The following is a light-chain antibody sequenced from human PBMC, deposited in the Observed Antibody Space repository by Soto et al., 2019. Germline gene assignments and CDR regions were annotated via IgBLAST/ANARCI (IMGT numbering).Light chain of an antibody. J-gene: IGKJ2*02. CDR1: QSISSW. CDR3: QKYNSYSGT. CDR2: KAS. Sequence: DIQMTQSPSTLSASVGDRVTITCRASQSISSWLAWYQQKPGKAPKLLIYKASSLESGVPSRFSGSGSGTKFTLTISSLPPYDFATYYRQKYNSYSGTFGQGTKLEIK. V-gene: IGKV1-5*03.